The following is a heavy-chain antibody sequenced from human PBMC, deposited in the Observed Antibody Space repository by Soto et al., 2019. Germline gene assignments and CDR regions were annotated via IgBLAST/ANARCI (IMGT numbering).Heavy chain of an antibody. CDR3: ARDYDGTTCFDY. CDR2: IWYDGSKK. Sequence: QVQLVESGGGVVQPGRSLRLSCAASGFTFSSYGMHWVRQAPGKGLEWVAVIWYDGSKKYYADPVKGRFTISRDNSKNTLYLQMNSLRAEDTAVYYCARDYDGTTCFDYWGQGTLVTVSS. J-gene: IGHJ4*02. D-gene: IGHD1-1*01. V-gene: IGHV3-33*01. CDR1: GFTFSSYG.